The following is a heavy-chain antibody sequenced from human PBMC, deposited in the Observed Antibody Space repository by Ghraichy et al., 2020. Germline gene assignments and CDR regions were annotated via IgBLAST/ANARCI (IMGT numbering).Heavy chain of an antibody. V-gene: IGHV3-7*01. D-gene: IGHD3-10*01. Sequence: GGSLRLSCAASGFTFSSYWMSWVRQAPGKGLEWVANIKQDGSEKYYVDSVKGRFTISRDNAKNSLYLQMNSLRAEDTAVYYCGGVNKPRGYYYYGMDVWGQGTTVTVSS. CDR2: IKQDGSEK. J-gene: IGHJ6*02. CDR3: GGVNKPRGYYYYGMDV. CDR1: GFTFSSYW.